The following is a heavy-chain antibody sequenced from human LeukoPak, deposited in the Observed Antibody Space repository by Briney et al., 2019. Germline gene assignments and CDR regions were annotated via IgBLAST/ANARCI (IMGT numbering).Heavy chain of an antibody. V-gene: IGHV1-18*01. CDR2: ISVYNGNT. J-gene: IGHJ4*02. CDR3: ARGYCSSATCRHFDY. Sequence: ASVKVSCKASGYTFTSYGISWVRQAPGQGLEWMGWISVYNGNTNYAQKLQGRVTITADTSTTTAYMELRSLRSDDTAVYYCARGYCSSATCRHFDYWGQGALVTVSS. D-gene: IGHD2-2*01. CDR1: GYTFTSYG.